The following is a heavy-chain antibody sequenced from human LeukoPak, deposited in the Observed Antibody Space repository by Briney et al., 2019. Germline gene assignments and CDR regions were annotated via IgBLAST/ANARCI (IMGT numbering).Heavy chain of an antibody. Sequence: GGSLRLSCAASGFTFSSYFMNWGRQAPGKGLEWVANIKPDGGETYYVYSVKGRFTISRDNTKNSLYLQMNSLRAEDTAVYYCARGGSWSFDYWGQGTLVSVSS. CDR3: ARGGSWSFDY. J-gene: IGHJ4*02. D-gene: IGHD3-10*01. CDR1: GFTFSSYF. CDR2: IKPDGGET. V-gene: IGHV3-7*01.